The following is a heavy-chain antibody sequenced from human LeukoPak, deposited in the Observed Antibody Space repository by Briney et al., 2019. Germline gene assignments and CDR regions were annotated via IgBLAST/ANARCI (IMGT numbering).Heavy chain of an antibody. CDR2: IYTSGST. D-gene: IGHD6-13*01. J-gene: IGHJ3*02. V-gene: IGHV4-4*07. Sequence: SETLSLTCTVSGGSISSYYWSWIRQPAGKGLEWIGRIYTSGSTNYNPSLKSRVTMSVDTSKNQFSLKLSSVTAADTAVYYCASSYSSSWYVDAFDIWGQGTMVTVSS. CDR1: GGSISSYY. CDR3: ASSYSSSWYVDAFDI.